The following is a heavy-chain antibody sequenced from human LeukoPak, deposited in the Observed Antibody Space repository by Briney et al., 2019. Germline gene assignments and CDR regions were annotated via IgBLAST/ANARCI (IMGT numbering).Heavy chain of an antibody. CDR3: ARSKKTLWFGASGMDV. J-gene: IGHJ6*02. CDR1: GFTFSSYA. CDR2: ISGSGGST. V-gene: IGHV3-23*01. D-gene: IGHD3-10*01. Sequence: PGGSLRLSCAASGFTFSSYAMSWVRQAPVKGLEWVSAISGSGGSTYYADSVKGRFTISRHNSKNTLYLQMNSLRAEDTAVYYCARSKKTLWFGASGMDVWGQGTTVTVSS.